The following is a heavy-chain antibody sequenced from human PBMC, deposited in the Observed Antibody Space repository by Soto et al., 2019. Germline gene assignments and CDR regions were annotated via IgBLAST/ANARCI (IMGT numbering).Heavy chain of an antibody. V-gene: IGHV1-46*01. CDR3: ARNGPMVRGVIMYWFDP. CDR1: GYTFTSYY. CDR2: INPSGGST. J-gene: IGHJ5*02. D-gene: IGHD3-10*01. Sequence: ASVKVSWKASGYTFTSYYMHWVRQAPGQGLESMGIINPSGGSTSYAQKFQGRVTMTRDTSTSTVYMELSSLRSEDTAVYYCARNGPMVRGVIMYWFDPWGQGTLVTVSS.